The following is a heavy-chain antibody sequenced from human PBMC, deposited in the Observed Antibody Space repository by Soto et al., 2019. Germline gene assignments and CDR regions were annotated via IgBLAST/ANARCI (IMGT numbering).Heavy chain of an antibody. CDR1: GGSFSGYY. CDR2: INHSGST. V-gene: IGHV4-34*01. CDR3: ARGPPVLRYFDWSKLRRGGVYFDY. J-gene: IGHJ4*02. Sequence: QVQLQQWGAGLLKPSETLSLTCAVYGGSFSGYYWSWIRQPPGKGLEWIGEINHSGSTNYNPSLKSRVTISVDTSKNQFSLKLSSVTAADTAVYYCARGPPVLRYFDWSKLRRGGVYFDYWGQGTLVTVSS. D-gene: IGHD3-9*01.